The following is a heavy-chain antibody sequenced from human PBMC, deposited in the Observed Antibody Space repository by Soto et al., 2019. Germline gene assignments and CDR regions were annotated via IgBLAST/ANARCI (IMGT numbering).Heavy chain of an antibody. CDR2: IIPIFGTA. CDR1: GGTFSSYA. V-gene: IGHV1-69*01. D-gene: IGHD1-26*01. J-gene: IGHJ6*02. Sequence: QVQLVQSGAEVQKPGSSVKVSCKASGGTFSSYAISWVRQAPGQGLEWMGGIIPIFGTANYAQKFQGRVTISTDESTSTADMELSSLISDDTAVDYCGRGENTAMTYYYGMDVWGQGATVTVFS. CDR3: GRGENTAMTYYYGMDV.